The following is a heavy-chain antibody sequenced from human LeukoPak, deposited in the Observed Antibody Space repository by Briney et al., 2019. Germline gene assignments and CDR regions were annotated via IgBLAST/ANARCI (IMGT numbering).Heavy chain of an antibody. CDR3: ARHYYGGSGAFDI. V-gene: IGHV4-59*08. D-gene: IGHD4-23*01. CDR2: IDYSGDT. CDR1: GDSFSSYY. J-gene: IGHJ3*02. Sequence: SETLSLTCSVSGDSFSSYYWSWIRQPPGKGLEWIGYIDYSGDTNYSPALKSRVTISVDTSENQFSLNLISVTAADTAVYYCARHYYGGSGAFDIWGQGTMVTVSS.